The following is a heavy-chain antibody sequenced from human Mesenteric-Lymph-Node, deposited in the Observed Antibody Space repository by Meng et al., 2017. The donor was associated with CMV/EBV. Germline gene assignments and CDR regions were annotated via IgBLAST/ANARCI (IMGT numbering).Heavy chain of an antibody. V-gene: IGHV1-2*02. CDR3: TRDGGSFDF. CDR1: GYTFTGNF. CDR2: VNPNSGGT. Sequence: ASVKVSCKASGYTFTGNFIHWVRQAPGQGLEWMGWVNPNSGGTKYAQKFQGRVTMTRDTSITTVYMDLSGLTSDDTAVYYCTRDGGSFDFWGQGTLVIVSS. J-gene: IGHJ4*02. D-gene: IGHD2-15*01.